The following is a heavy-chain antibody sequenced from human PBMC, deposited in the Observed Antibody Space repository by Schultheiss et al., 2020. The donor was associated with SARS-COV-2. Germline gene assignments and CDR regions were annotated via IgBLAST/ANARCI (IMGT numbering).Heavy chain of an antibody. V-gene: IGHV1-18*01. CDR3: ARGGRRFLEWLQPSDAFDI. CDR1: GYTFTSYG. J-gene: IGHJ3*02. D-gene: IGHD3-3*01. CDR2: ISAYNGNT. Sequence: ASVKVSCKASGYTFTSYGISWVRQAPGQGLEWMGWISAYNGNTNYAQKLQGRVTMTTDTSTSTAYMELRSLRSDDTAVYYCARGGRRFLEWLQPSDAFDIWGQGTMVTVSS.